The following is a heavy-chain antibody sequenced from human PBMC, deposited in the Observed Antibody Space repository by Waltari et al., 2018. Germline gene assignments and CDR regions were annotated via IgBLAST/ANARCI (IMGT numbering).Heavy chain of an antibody. Sequence: VQLVQSGAEVKKPGSSVKVSCKASGGTFSSYAISWVRQAPGQGLEWMGRVDPEDGETIYAEKFQGRVTITADTSTDTAYMELSSLRSEDTAVYYCATDQWELPHAFDIWGQGTMVTVSS. CDR2: VDPEDGET. CDR1: GGTFSSYA. CDR3: ATDQWELPHAFDI. D-gene: IGHD1-26*01. V-gene: IGHV1-69-2*01. J-gene: IGHJ3*02.